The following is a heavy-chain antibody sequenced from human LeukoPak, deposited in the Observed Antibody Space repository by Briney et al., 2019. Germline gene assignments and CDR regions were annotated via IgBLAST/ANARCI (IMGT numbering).Heavy chain of an antibody. Sequence: SEILSLTCSVSNGAVKNYYWTWIRQPPGQGLEWIGNFLYTGTTTYKASLDSRLIISVDKSKNTVSLKLFSVTAADTAVYYCATLVYSGSRYHFDTWGQGTLVTVSS. V-gene: IGHV4-59*02. D-gene: IGHD1-26*01. CDR2: FLYTGTT. J-gene: IGHJ4*02. CDR3: ATLVYSGSRYHFDT. CDR1: NGAVKNYY.